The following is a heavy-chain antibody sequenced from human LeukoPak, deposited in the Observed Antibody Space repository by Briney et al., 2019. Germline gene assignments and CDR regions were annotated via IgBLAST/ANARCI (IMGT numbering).Heavy chain of an antibody. D-gene: IGHD3-22*01. Sequence: ASVKVSCKASGYTFTSNDINWVRQAAGQGLEWMGWMNPNSGNTGYAQKFQGRVTMTRNTSINTAYMELSSLRSEDTAVYYCARVYSRRSSGYYYADYWGQGTLVTVSS. CDR2: MNPNSGNT. V-gene: IGHV1-8*01. J-gene: IGHJ4*02. CDR1: GYTFTSND. CDR3: ARVYSRRSSGYYYADY.